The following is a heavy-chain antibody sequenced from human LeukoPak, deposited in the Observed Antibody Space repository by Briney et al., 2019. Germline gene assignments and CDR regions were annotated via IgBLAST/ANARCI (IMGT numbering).Heavy chain of an antibody. CDR1: GGSISSGGYY. J-gene: IGHJ5*02. D-gene: IGHD3-22*01. V-gene: IGHV4-31*03. Sequence: SETLSLTCTVSGGSISSGGYYWSWIRQHPGKGLEWIGYIYYSGSTYYNPSLKSRVTISVDTSKNQFSLKLSSVTAADTAVYYCARGGDYYDLNWFDPWGQGTLVTVSS. CDR3: ARGGDYYDLNWFDP. CDR2: IYYSGST.